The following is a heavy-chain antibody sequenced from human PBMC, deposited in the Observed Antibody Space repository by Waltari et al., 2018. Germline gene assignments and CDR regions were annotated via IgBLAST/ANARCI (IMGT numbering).Heavy chain of an antibody. CDR2: IYHSGST. CDR1: GYSISSGYY. V-gene: IGHV4-38-2*01. J-gene: IGHJ4*02. D-gene: IGHD3-10*01. CDR3: ASWYGSGSYSAPDFDY. Sequence: QVQLQESGPGLVKPSETLSLTCAVSGYSISSGYYWGWIRQPPGKGLEWIGSIYHSGSTYYNPSLKSRVTISVDTSKNQFSLKLSSVTAADTAVYYCASWYGSGSYSAPDFDYWGQGTLVTVSS.